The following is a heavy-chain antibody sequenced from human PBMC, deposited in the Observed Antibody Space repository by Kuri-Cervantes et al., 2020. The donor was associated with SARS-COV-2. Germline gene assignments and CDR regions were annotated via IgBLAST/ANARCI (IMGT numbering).Heavy chain of an antibody. CDR2: IDTGHGDT. J-gene: IGHJ6*02. Sequence: ASVKVSCKASGYTFTNHPIHWVRQAPGQGLEWMGWIDTGHGDTRYSQKFQGRVTITWDASATTAYMDLSSLRSEDTAVYYCARDRGQQLGYYYYYYGMDVWGQGTTVTVSS. CDR1: GYTFTNHP. D-gene: IGHD6-13*01. CDR3: ARDRGQQLGYYYYYYGMDV. V-gene: IGHV1-3*04.